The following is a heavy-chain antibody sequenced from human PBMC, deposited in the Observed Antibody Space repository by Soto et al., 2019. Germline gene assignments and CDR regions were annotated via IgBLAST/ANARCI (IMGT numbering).Heavy chain of an antibody. CDR1: GGTFSSYA. CDR2: IIPIFGTA. CDR3: ASGDITMIVVVTPTLHY. Sequence: SVKVSCKASGGTFSSYAISWVRQAPGQGLEWMGGIIPIFGTANYAQKFQGRVTITADKSTSTAYMELSSLRSEDTAVYYCASGDITMIVVVTPTLHYWGQGTLVTVSS. D-gene: IGHD3-22*01. J-gene: IGHJ4*02. V-gene: IGHV1-69*06.